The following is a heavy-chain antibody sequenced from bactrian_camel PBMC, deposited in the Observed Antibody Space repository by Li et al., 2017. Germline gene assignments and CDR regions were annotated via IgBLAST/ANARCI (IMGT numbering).Heavy chain of an antibody. Sequence: QLVESGGGSVQAGGSLRLSCAGTGIHLSSAFCVGWFRQVPGKEREGVASIRPGATTTAYASSVRGRFSLSHAGRTLFLQMNSLKPEDTAMYYCAAGTTCRVGCMVLADAADWPIWGQGTQVTVS. V-gene: IGHV3S31*01. D-gene: IGHD2*01. CDR2: IRPGATTT. CDR3: AAGTTCRVGCMVLADAADWPI. CDR1: GIHLSSAFC. J-gene: IGHJ4*01.